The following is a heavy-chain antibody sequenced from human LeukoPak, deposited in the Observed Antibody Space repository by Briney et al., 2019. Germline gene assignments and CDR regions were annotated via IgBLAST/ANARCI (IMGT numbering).Heavy chain of an antibody. CDR2: INPNSGGT. D-gene: IGHD4-17*01. V-gene: IGHV1-2*02. CDR1: GYTFTGYY. J-gene: IGHJ3*02. Sequence: ASVKVSCKASGYTFTGYYIHWVRQAPGQGLEWMGWINPNSGGTNYAQKFQGRVTMTRDTSISTAYMELSRLRFDDTAVYYCARGYGDNDAFDIWGQGTMVTVSS. CDR3: ARGYGDNDAFDI.